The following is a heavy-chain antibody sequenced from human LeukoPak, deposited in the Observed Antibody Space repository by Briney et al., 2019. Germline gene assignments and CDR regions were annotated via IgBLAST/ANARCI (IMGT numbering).Heavy chain of an antibody. CDR3: ARDGIPRDAFDI. Sequence: GGSLRLSCAASGFTFSSYAMSWVRQAPGKGLEWVANIKQDGSEKYYVDSVKGRFTISRDNAKNSLYLQMNSLRAEDTAVYYCARDGIPRDAFDIWGQGTMVTVSS. CDR2: IKQDGSEK. CDR1: GFTFSSYA. V-gene: IGHV3-7*01. J-gene: IGHJ3*02. D-gene: IGHD1-26*01.